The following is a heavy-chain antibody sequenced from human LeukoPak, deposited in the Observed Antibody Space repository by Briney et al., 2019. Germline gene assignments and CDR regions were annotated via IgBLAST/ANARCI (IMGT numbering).Heavy chain of an antibody. CDR3: VREYSSSSGRAFDM. Sequence: PGGSLRLSCAASGFTFSSYWMHWVRQAPGKGLVWVSRISTDGSSTNSADSVKGRLTISRDNAKNTLYLQMNSLRAEDTAVYYCVREYSSSSGRAFDMWGQGRMVTVSP. J-gene: IGHJ3*02. CDR2: ISTDGSST. D-gene: IGHD6-6*01. V-gene: IGHV3-74*01. CDR1: GFTFSSYW.